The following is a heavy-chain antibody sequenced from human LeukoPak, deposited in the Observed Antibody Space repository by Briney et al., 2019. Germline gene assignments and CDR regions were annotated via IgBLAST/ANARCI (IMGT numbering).Heavy chain of an antibody. CDR1: GGSISSNSYY. CDR2: IPYSGTA. Sequence: SETPSLTCTVSGGSISSNSYYWGWIRQPPGKGLEWIGSIPYSGTAYYDPSLKSRVTMSVDTSKSQFALKLSSVTAADTAMYYCARHLSYGGNSAWGYWGQGTLVTVSS. D-gene: IGHD4-23*01. V-gene: IGHV4-39*01. CDR3: ARHLSYGGNSAWGY. J-gene: IGHJ4*02.